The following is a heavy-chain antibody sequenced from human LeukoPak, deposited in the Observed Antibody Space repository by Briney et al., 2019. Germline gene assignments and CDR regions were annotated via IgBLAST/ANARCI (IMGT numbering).Heavy chain of an antibody. CDR2: IYYTGST. CDR1: GGSVSGYY. Sequence: SEALSLTCAVSGGSVSGYYWNWVRQPPGKGLEWMGYIYYTGSTNYHSSLRGRLTIFVDTSKNQLSLRLSSVTAADTAVYYCARDPSGDDAFDIWGQGTLVTVAS. J-gene: IGHJ3*02. CDR3: ARDPSGDDAFDI. D-gene: IGHD1-26*01. V-gene: IGHV4-59*02.